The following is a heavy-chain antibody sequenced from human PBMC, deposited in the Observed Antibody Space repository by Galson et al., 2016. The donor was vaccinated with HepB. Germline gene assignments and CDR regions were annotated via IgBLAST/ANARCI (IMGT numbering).Heavy chain of an antibody. V-gene: IGHV3-23*01. D-gene: IGHD2-2*01. Sequence: SLRLSCAASGFTFGRYAMSWVRQAPGKGLEWVAVIGGSGDRRYYADSVRGRFIISRDNSKNTVYLQMNSLRVEDTAVYYCAKDLDIVVVPSAIDYWGQGNLVTVSA. CDR3: AKDLDIVVVPSAIDY. J-gene: IGHJ4*02. CDR2: IGGSGDRR. CDR1: GFTFGRYA.